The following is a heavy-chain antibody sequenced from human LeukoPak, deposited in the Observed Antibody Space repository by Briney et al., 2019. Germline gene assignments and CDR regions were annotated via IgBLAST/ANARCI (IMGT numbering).Heavy chain of an antibody. V-gene: IGHV3-48*01. CDR3: AREETAMVIGDYYYGMDV. J-gene: IGHJ6*02. Sequence: GGSLRLSCAASGFTFSSYSMNWVRQAPGKGLEWVSYISSSSSTIYYADSVKGRFTISRDNSKNTLYLQMNSLRAEDTAVYYCAREETAMVIGDYYYGMDVWGQGTTVTVSS. CDR1: GFTFSSYS. D-gene: IGHD5-18*01. CDR2: ISSSSSTI.